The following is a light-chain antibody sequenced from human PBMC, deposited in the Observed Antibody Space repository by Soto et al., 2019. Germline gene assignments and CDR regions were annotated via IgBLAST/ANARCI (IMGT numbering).Light chain of an antibody. CDR2: NTF. CDR1: QSVSTSY. Sequence: EIVLTQSPGTLSLSPGERATLSCRASQSVSTSYLAWYQHKPGQAPRLLIYNTFTRATGIPDRFSGSGSGTDFTLTISRLEPEAFAVYYCQQYGGSPFTFGPGTKVDIK. V-gene: IGKV3-20*01. J-gene: IGKJ3*01. CDR3: QQYGGSPFT.